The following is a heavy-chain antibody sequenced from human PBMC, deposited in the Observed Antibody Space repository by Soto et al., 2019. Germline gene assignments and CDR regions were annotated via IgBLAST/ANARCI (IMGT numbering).Heavy chain of an antibody. Sequence: SETLSLTCTVSGGSISSGGYYWSWIRQHPGKGLEWIGYIYYSGSTYYNQSLKSRVTISVDTSKKQFSQKLSTVTAADTAVYYCARVQTYYFSFDPWGQGTLVTVSS. CDR1: GGSISSGGYY. V-gene: IGHV4-31*03. CDR3: ARVQTYYFSFDP. CDR2: IYYSGST. J-gene: IGHJ5*02. D-gene: IGHD3-10*01.